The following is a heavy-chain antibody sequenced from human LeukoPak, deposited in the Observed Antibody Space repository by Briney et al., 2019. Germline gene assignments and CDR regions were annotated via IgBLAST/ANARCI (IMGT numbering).Heavy chain of an antibody. J-gene: IGHJ4*02. CDR3: ARHRGSIVATINYFDY. CDR2: IYYSGST. V-gene: IGHV4-59*08. CDR1: GGSISSYY. D-gene: IGHD5-12*01. Sequence: SETLSLTCTVSGGSISSYYWSWIRQPPGKGLEWIGYIYYSGSTNHNPSLKSRVTISVDTSKNQFSLKLSSVTAADTAVYYCARHRGSIVATINYFDYWGQGTLVTVSS.